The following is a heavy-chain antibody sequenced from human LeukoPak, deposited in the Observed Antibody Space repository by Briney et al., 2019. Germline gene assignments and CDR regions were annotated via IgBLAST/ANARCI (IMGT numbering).Heavy chain of an antibody. CDR1: GFTFSDYY. CDR2: ISSSGSTI. V-gene: IGHV3-11*04. Sequence: GGSLRLSCAASGFTFSDYYMSWIRQAPGKGLEWVSYISSSGSTIYYADSVKGRFTISRDNAKNSLYLQMNSLRAEDTAVYYCARDRAAAGTSDDAFDIWGQGTMVTVSS. CDR3: ARDRAAAGTSDDAFDI. J-gene: IGHJ3*02. D-gene: IGHD6-13*01.